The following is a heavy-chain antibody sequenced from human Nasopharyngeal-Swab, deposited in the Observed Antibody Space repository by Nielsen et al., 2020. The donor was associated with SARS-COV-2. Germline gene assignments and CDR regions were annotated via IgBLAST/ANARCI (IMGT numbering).Heavy chain of an antibody. CDR3: AREGWEAENGYDY. CDR1: GDSISGINW. CDR2: IHHSGPT. Sequence: GSLRLSCAVSGDSISGINWWSWVRQSPGQGLEWIGEIHHSGPTNYNPSLKSRVTMWLDKSKNQFSPELYSVTAADSAVYYCAREGWEAENGYDYWGQGTLVTVSS. D-gene: IGHD1-26*01. J-gene: IGHJ4*02. V-gene: IGHV4-4*02.